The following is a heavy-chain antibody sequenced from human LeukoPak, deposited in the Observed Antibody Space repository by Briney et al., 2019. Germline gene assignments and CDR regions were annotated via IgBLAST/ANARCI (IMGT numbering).Heavy chain of an antibody. Sequence: SVKVSCKASGGTFSSYAISWVRQAPGQGLEWTGGIIPIFGTANYAQKFQGRVTITADESTSTAYMELSSLRSEDTAVYYCASESVGDSGLRWYQAQFDYWGQGTLVTVSS. J-gene: IGHJ4*02. D-gene: IGHD4-23*01. CDR2: IIPIFGTA. CDR1: GGTFSSYA. V-gene: IGHV1-69*13. CDR3: ASESVGDSGLRWYQAQFDY.